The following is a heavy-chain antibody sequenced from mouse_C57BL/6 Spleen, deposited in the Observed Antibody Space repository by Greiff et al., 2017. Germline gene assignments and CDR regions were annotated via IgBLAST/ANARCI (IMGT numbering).Heavy chain of an antibody. CDR2: IYPGDGDT. V-gene: IGHV1-80*01. CDR1: GYAFSSYW. CDR3: ASPAYYSNFFYAMDY. D-gene: IGHD2-5*01. J-gene: IGHJ4*01. Sequence: VKLMESGAELVKPGASVKISCKASGYAFSSYWMNWVKQRPGKGLEWIGQIYPGDGDTNYNGKFKGKATLTADKSSSTAYMQLSSLTSEDSAVYFCASPAYYSNFFYAMDYWGQGTSVTVSS.